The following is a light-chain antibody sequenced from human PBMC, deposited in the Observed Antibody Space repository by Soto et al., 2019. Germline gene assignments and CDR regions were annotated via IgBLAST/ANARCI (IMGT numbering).Light chain of an antibody. Sequence: QSALTQPASVSGSLGQSITISCTGTSSDVGGYNYVSWYQQHPGKAPKLIIYATRKRPSGVSNRYSGSKSGNTASLTISGLQAEDEANYYCCSYAGSITFTFGGGTQLTVL. CDR2: ATR. CDR3: CSYAGSITFT. CDR1: SSDVGGYNY. V-gene: IGLV2-23*02. J-gene: IGLJ2*01.